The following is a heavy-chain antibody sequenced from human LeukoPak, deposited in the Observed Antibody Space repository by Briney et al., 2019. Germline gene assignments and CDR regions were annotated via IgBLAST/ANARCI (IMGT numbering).Heavy chain of an antibody. D-gene: IGHD3-10*01. Sequence: GGSLRLSCAASGFTFSSYWMSWVRQAPGKGLEWVANIKQDGSEKYYVDSVKGRFTISRDNAKNSLCLQMNSLRAEDTALYYCARGAYGSGSYRNPSWVFDYWGQGTLVTVSS. V-gene: IGHV3-7*01. CDR2: IKQDGSEK. CDR3: ARGAYGSGSYRNPSWVFDY. J-gene: IGHJ4*02. CDR1: GFTFSSYW.